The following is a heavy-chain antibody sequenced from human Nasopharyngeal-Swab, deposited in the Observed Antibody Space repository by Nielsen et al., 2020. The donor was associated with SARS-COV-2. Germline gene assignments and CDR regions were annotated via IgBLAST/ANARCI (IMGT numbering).Heavy chain of an antibody. CDR2: IYHSGST. J-gene: IGHJ6*03. V-gene: IGHV4-4*02. CDR3: ASPQGSSGHYYMDV. Sequence: VRQAPGKGLEWTGEIYHSGSTNYNPSLKSRVTISVDKSKNQFSLKLSSVTAADTAVYYCASPQGSSGHYYMDVWGKGTTVTVSS. D-gene: IGHD3-22*01.